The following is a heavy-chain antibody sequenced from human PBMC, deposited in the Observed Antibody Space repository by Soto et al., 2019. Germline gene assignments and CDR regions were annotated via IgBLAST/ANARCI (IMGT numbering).Heavy chain of an antibody. V-gene: IGHV4-39*01. CDR3: AQVGRREAGYLYYYGMDV. CDR1: GGSISSSSYY. Sequence: QLQLQESGPGLVKPSETLSLTCTVSGGSISSSSYYWGWIRQPPGKGLEWIGSIYYCGSTYYNPSLNSRVTISVYKSKNTFSLMLSSVTAAYTAVYYCAQVGRREAGYLYYYGMDVWGQGPTVTVSS. J-gene: IGHJ6*02. CDR2: IYYCGST. D-gene: IGHD3-9*01.